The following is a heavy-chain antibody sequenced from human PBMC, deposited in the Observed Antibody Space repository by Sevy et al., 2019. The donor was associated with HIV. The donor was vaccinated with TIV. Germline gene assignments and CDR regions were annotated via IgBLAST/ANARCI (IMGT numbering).Heavy chain of an antibody. CDR3: AGENAWGRGYS. CDR2: IYYNGHI. J-gene: IGHJ4*02. D-gene: IGHD1-26*01. Sequence: GSLRLSCTVSGGSITSPYWNWIRQPPGKGLEWIANIYYNGHINYNPSLKSRVTLSLDTSKNQFSLRLSSVTAADTAMYYCAGENAWGRGYSWGQGTLVTVSS. V-gene: IGHV4-59*08. CDR1: GGSITSPY.